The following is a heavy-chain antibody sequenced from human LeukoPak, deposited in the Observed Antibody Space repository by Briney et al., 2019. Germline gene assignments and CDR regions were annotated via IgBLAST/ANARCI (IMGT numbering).Heavy chain of an antibody. V-gene: IGHV3-21*01. CDR1: GFTFSSYS. CDR2: ISSSSSYI. Sequence: GGSLRLSCAASGFTFSSYSMNWVRQAPGKGLEWVSSISSSSSYIYHADSVKGRFTISRDNAKNSLYLQMNSLRAEDTAVYYCARDNKYYWGQGTLVTVSS. D-gene: IGHD2/OR15-2a*01. J-gene: IGHJ4*02. CDR3: ARDNKYY.